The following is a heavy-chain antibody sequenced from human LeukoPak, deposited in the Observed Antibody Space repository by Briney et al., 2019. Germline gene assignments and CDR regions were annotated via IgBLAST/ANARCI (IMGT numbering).Heavy chain of an antibody. CDR2: IIPILGIA. CDR1: GYTFTSYD. J-gene: IGHJ3*02. V-gene: IGHV1-69*04. CDR3: ARVAPYYDFWSGRAFDI. Sequence: GASVKVSCKASGYTFTSYDINWVRQATGQGLEWMGRIIPILGIANYAQKFQGRVTITADKSTSTAYMELSSPRSDDTAVYYCARVAPYYDFWSGRAFDIWGQGTMVTVSS. D-gene: IGHD3-3*01.